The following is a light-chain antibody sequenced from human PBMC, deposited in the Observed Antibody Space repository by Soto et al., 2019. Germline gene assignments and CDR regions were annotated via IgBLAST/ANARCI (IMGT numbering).Light chain of an antibody. CDR2: GAS. J-gene: IGKJ3*01. Sequence: EIVLTQSPGTLSLCPGERATLSCRASQSVSSSYLAWYQQKPGQAPRLLIYGASSRATGIPDRFSGSGSGTDFTLTISRLEPEDFAVYYCKQFGSSPLFAFGPVTKVDVK. CDR3: KQFGSSPLFA. V-gene: IGKV3-20*01. CDR1: QSVSSSY.